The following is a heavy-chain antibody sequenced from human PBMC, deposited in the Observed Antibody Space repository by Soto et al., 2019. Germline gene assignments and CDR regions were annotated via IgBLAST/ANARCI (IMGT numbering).Heavy chain of an antibody. D-gene: IGHD6-13*01. CDR1: GFTFSVYY. Sequence: GESLRLSCAASGFTFSVYYMSWIRQAPGEGLGWVAYISSSGSPIIYAGSRKGRFTISRDTAKNSLYRQMNSLRTEGTAVYYCARGGSRWSRGPNGYRDRGTLVTFSS. V-gene: IGHV3-11*01. CDR3: ARGGSRWSRGPNGY. J-gene: IGHJ4*02. CDR2: ISSSGSPI.